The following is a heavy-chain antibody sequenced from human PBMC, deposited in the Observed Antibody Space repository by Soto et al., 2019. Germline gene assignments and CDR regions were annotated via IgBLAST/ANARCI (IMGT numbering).Heavy chain of an antibody. V-gene: IGHV1-18*01. D-gene: IGHD1-1*01. J-gene: IGHJ3*02. CDR2: ISPYNGNT. CDR1: GYTFTTYG. Sequence: QVQLVQSGTEVKKPGASVKVSCKASGYTFTTYGISWVRQAPGQGLEWMGWISPYNGNTNYAQSLQGRVMLTADTFTSTAKMELRSLRSDDTAVYYCARGTSVGGRVAFDIWGQGTMVTVSS. CDR3: ARGTSVGGRVAFDI.